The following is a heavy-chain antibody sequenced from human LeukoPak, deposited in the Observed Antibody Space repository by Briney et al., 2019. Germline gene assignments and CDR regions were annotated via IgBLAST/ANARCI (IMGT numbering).Heavy chain of an antibody. CDR3: ASLITMVRGVTDYGMDV. Sequence: SQTLSLTCTVSGGSISSGSYYWSWIRQPAGKGLEWIGRIYTSGSTNYNPSLKSRVTISVDTSKNQFSLKLSSVTAADTAVYYCASLITMVRGVTDYGMDVWGKGTTVTVSS. D-gene: IGHD3-10*01. CDR1: GGSISSGSYY. J-gene: IGHJ6*04. V-gene: IGHV4-61*02. CDR2: IYTSGST.